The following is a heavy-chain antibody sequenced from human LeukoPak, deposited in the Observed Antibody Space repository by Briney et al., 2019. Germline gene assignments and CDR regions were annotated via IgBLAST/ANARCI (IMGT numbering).Heavy chain of an antibody. J-gene: IGHJ4*02. Sequence: SQTLSLTCTVSGGSISSGGYYWSWIRQHPGKGLEWIGYIYYSGSTYYSPSLKSRITISVDTSKNQFSLKLSSVTAADTAVYYCARGWHGGNFDYWGQGTLVTVSS. V-gene: IGHV4-31*03. CDR1: GGSISSGGYY. CDR3: ARGWHGGNFDY. D-gene: IGHD4-23*01. CDR2: IYYSGST.